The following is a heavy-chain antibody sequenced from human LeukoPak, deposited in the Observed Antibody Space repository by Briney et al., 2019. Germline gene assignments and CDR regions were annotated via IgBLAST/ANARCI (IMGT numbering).Heavy chain of an antibody. CDR3: ARGNYHAMDV. CDR1: GFTFSSYW. Sequence: GGSLRLSCAASGFTFSSYWMHWVRQTPGEGLVCVSLIKGDGSSTTYADSVKGRFTISRDNAKNTVYLQMNSLRAEDTAVYYCARGNYHAMDVWGQGTTVTVSS. V-gene: IGHV3-74*01. CDR2: IKGDGSST. J-gene: IGHJ6*02.